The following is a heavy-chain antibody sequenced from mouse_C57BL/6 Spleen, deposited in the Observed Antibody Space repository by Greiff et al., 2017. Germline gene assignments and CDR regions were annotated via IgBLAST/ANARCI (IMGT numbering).Heavy chain of an antibody. Sequence: QVQLQHSGAELARPGASVKLSCKASGYTFTSYGISWVKQRTGQGLEWIGEIYPRSGNTYYNEKFKGKATPTADKSSSTAYMELRSLTSEDSAVYFCARYRHTTVVAPYAMDYWSQGTSGTVSS. V-gene: IGHV1-81*01. J-gene: IGHJ4*01. CDR3: ARYRHTTVVAPYAMDY. D-gene: IGHD1-1*01. CDR1: GYTFTSYG. CDR2: IYPRSGNT.